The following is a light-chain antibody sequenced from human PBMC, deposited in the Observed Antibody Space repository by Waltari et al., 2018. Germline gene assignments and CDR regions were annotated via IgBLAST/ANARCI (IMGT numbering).Light chain of an antibody. CDR2: DTS. Sequence: QAVVTQEPSLTLSPGGTVTLTRGPNTGPVPRGPYPYWFQQKPGQAPSTLVFDTSNTHSWTPARFSGSLLGDKAALTLSGAQPEDEADYYCLLLYSGGRVFGGGTKLTVL. CDR3: LLLYSGGRV. J-gene: IGLJ2*01. CDR1: TGPVPRGPY. V-gene: IGLV7-46*01.